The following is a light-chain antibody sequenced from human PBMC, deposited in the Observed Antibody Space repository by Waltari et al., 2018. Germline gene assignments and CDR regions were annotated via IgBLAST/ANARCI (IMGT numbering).Light chain of an antibody. CDR3: NSYTDSII. CDR1: SSDVGGYKY. J-gene: IGLJ2*01. Sequence: QSALTQPASVSGSPGQSITISCTGTSSDVGGYKYVSWYQHYPGKAPKLIIYEVSSRPSGVSVRVSGSKSGNTASLTISGRQAEDEADYYCNSYTDSIIFGGGTKLTVL. CDR2: EVS. V-gene: IGLV2-14*01.